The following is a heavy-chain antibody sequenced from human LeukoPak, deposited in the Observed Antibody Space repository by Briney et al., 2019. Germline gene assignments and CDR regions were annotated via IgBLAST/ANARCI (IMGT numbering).Heavy chain of an antibody. CDR3: AKDPNSSGWYEGVFEY. Sequence: GGSLRLSCAASGFTFSSYAMSWVRQAPGKGLEWVSSISGSGASIYYPDYVKGRFTIYRDNSKNTLYLQMNSMRAEDKAVYYCAKDPNSSGWYEGVFEYWGQGTLVTVSS. J-gene: IGHJ4*02. D-gene: IGHD6-19*01. CDR1: GFTFSSYA. V-gene: IGHV3-23*01. CDR2: ISGSGASI.